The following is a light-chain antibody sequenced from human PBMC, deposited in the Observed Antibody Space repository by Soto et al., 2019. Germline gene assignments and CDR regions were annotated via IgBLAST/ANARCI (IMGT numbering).Light chain of an antibody. J-gene: IGKJ2*01. CDR2: GAS. CDR1: HSVSSSY. Sequence: EIVLTQSPGTLSLSPGERAALSCRASHSVSSSYLAWYQQKPGQAPRLLIYGASSRATGIPDRFSGSGSGTDFTLTISRLEPEDIAVYYCQQYGSSPTYTFGQGTKVEIK. CDR3: QQYGSSPTYT. V-gene: IGKV3-20*01.